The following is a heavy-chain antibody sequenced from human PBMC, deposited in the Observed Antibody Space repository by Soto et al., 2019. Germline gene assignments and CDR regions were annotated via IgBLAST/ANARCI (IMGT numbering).Heavy chain of an antibody. CDR3: AKAPTWWNWFDP. J-gene: IGHJ5*02. CDR1: GFTFSNSA. V-gene: IGHV3-23*01. D-gene: IGHD2-8*02. Sequence: CGSMRLSCAACGFTFSNSAMTWVRQAPGKGLEWVSSLDGSGLTTYYADSVTGRFTVSRDNSKNTLYLQMSSLRADDTAVYYSAKAPTWWNWFDPWGQGTLVTVS. CDR2: LDGSGLTT.